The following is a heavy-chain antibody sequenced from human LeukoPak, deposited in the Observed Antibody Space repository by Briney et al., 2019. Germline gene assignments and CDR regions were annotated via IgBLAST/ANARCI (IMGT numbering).Heavy chain of an antibody. CDR1: CGSFSGYY. CDR2: INHSGST. J-gene: IGHJ6*02. CDR3: ASEYYYYDMDV. D-gene: IGHD6-6*01. Sequence: SQTLSLTCAVYCGSFSGYYWTWIRQPPGKGMEWHGEINHSGSTPYNPSLKSRVNLSVDTSKNQFSQKLSSMTAADTAVYYCASEYYYYDMDVWGQGTTVTVSS. V-gene: IGHV4-34*01.